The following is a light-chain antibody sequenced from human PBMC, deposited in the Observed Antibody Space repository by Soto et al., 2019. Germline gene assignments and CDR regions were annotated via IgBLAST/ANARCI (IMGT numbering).Light chain of an antibody. CDR1: SSDVGGYNY. CDR3: SSYTSSSTSYV. Sequence: QSALTQPASVSGSPGQSITISCTGTSSDVGGYNYVSWYQQHPGKAPKLMIYDVSNRPSGVSNRFSGPKSGNTASLTISGLQAEDEADYYCSSYTSSSTSYVFGTGTKVTLL. J-gene: IGLJ1*01. V-gene: IGLV2-14*01. CDR2: DVS.